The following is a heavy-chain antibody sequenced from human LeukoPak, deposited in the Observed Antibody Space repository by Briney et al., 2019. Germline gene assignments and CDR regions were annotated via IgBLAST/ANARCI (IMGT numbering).Heavy chain of an antibody. V-gene: IGHV1-8*01. J-gene: IGHJ6*03. CDR2: MNPNSGNT. CDR3: ARLGFIVVVPAAIPVYMDV. D-gene: IGHD2-2*01. CDR1: GYTFTSYD. Sequence: GASVKVSCKASGYTFTSYDINWVRQATGQGPEWMGWMNPNSGNTGYAQKFQGRVTMTRNTSISTAYMELSSLRSEDTAVYYCARLGFIVVVPAAIPVYMDVWGKGTMVTVSS.